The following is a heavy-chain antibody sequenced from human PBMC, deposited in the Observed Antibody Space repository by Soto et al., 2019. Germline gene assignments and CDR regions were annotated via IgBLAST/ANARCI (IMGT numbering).Heavy chain of an antibody. V-gene: IGHV3-21*01. Sequence: GGSLRLSCAVSGFYFNNYGINWVRQPPGRGLEWVSSVSKSDYTYYSDSVRGRFTISRDNAKNSVSLQMNSLRAEDTAVYYCAREDSIIIPAVSDFWGQGTLVTVSS. CDR3: AREDSIIIPAVSDF. CDR1: GFYFNNYG. D-gene: IGHD2-2*01. J-gene: IGHJ4*02. CDR2: VSKSDYT.